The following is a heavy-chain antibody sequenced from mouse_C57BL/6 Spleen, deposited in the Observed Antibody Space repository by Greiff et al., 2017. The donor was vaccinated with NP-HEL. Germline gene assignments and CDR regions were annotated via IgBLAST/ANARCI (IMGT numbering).Heavy chain of an antibody. V-gene: IGHV1-82*01. J-gene: IGHJ2*01. CDR3: ALTTVVATNYFDY. D-gene: IGHD1-1*01. Sequence: VKLVESGPELVKPGASVKISCKASGYAFSSSWMNWVKQRPGKGLEWIGRIYPGDGDTNYNGKFKGKATLTADKSSSTAYMQLSSLTSEDSAVYFCALTTVVATNYFDYWGQGTTLTVSS. CDR1: GYAFSSSW. CDR2: IYPGDGDT.